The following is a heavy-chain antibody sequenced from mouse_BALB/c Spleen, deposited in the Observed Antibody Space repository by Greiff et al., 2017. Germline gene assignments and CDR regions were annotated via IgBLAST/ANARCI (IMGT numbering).Heavy chain of an antibody. D-gene: IGHD3-1*01. V-gene: IGHV5-6-3*01. CDR1: GFTFSSYG. Sequence: EVHLVESGGGLVQPGGSLKLSCAASGFTFSSYGMSWVRQTPDKRLELVATINSNGGSTYYPDSVKGRFTISRDNAKNNLYLQMSSLRSEDTALYYCARCGGTFDYWGQGTTLTVSS. CDR3: ARCGGTFDY. J-gene: IGHJ2*01. CDR2: INSNGGST.